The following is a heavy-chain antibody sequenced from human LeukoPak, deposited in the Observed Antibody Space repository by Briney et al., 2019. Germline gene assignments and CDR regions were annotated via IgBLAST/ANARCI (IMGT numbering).Heavy chain of an antibody. CDR2: ISYDGSDK. J-gene: IGHJ6*04. CDR3: ARDRDRDIIGDGMDV. Sequence: PGGSLRLSCAASGFIFSNYAMYWVRQAPGKGVEGGAVISYDGSDKYNADAVKGRFTISRDNSKNTLYLQMNSLRTEDTAVYYCARDRDRDIIGDGMDVWGKGTTVTVSS. V-gene: IGHV3-30*04. CDR1: GFIFSNYA. D-gene: IGHD2-15*01.